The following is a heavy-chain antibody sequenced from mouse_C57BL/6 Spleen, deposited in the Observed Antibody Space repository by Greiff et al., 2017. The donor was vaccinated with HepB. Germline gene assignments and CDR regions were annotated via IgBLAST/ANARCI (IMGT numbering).Heavy chain of an antibody. Sequence: VQLQHSGAELVKPGASVKISCKASGYAFSSYWMNWVKQRPGKGLEWIGQIYPGDGDTNYNGKFKGKATLTADKSSSTAYMQLSSLTSEDSAVYFCARWVITTVVAHYAMDYWGQGTSVTVSS. V-gene: IGHV1-80*01. D-gene: IGHD1-1*01. CDR3: ARWVITTVVAHYAMDY. CDR1: GYAFSSYW. CDR2: IYPGDGDT. J-gene: IGHJ4*01.